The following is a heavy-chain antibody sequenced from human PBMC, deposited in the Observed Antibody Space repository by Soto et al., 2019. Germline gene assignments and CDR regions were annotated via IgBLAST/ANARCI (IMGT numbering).Heavy chain of an antibody. J-gene: IGHJ4*02. V-gene: IGHV3-23*01. CDR3: AKDPTYDYGYFDS. CDR1: GFTFSSYA. D-gene: IGHD4-17*01. Sequence: GGSLRLSCAASGFTFSSYAMNWVRQAPGKGLEWVSTIRTSVGDTYYAASVKGRFTISRDNSKSTVYLHLNSLRAEDTAIYYCAKDPTYDYGYFDSWGQGTLVTVSS. CDR2: IRTSVGDT.